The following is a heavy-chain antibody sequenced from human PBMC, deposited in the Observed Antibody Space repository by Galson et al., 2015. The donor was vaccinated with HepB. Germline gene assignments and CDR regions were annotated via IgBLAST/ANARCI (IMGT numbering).Heavy chain of an antibody. D-gene: IGHD3-10*01. CDR1: GYTFTSYG. CDR2: ISAYNGNT. V-gene: IGHV1-18*01. J-gene: IGHJ6*02. CDR3: ARVIGGRITMVRGVIEDYYYYGMDV. Sequence: SVKVSCKASGYTFTSYGISWVRQAPGQGLEWMGWISAYNGNTNYAQKLQGRVTMTTDTSTSTAYMELRSLRSDDTAVYYCARVIGGRITMVRGVIEDYYYYGMDVWGQGTTVTVSS.